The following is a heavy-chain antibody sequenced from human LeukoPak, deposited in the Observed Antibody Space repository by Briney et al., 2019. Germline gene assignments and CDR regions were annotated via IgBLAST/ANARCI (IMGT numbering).Heavy chain of an antibody. Sequence: GGSLRLSCAASGFTFDDYAMHWVRQAPGKGLEWVSLISWDGGSTYYADSVKGRFTISRDNSKNSLYLQMNSLRAEDTALYYCAKEERSWFDPWGQGTLVTVSS. CDR1: GFTFDDYA. CDR2: ISWDGGST. V-gene: IGHV3-43D*03. CDR3: AKEERSWFDP. D-gene: IGHD5-24*01. J-gene: IGHJ5*02.